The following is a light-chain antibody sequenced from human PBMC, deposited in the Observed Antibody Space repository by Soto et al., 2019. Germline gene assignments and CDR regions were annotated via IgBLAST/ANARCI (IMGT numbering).Light chain of an antibody. Sequence: QSALTQPASVSGSPGQSITISCTGTSSDVGGSNYVSWYQQHPGKAPKLMIYDVNNRPSGISNRFSGSKSGNTASLTISGLQAEDEADYYCSSYRSGSTLVVGGGTQLTVL. CDR3: SSYRSGSTLV. CDR1: SSDVGGSNY. J-gene: IGLJ2*01. CDR2: DVN. V-gene: IGLV2-14*01.